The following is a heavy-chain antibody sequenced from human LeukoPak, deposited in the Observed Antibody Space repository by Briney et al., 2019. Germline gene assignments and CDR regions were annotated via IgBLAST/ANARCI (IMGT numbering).Heavy chain of an antibody. D-gene: IGHD3-10*01. CDR2: IYYSGST. CDR3: ARNADMYYYVDN. J-gene: IGHJ4*01. CDR1: GGSISSGDYY. V-gene: IGHV4-30-4*01. Sequence: PSETLPLTCTVSGGSISSGDYYWSCIRQPPGKGLEWIGYIYYSGSTYYNPSLKSRVTISVDTSKNQFSLSLSSVTAADTAVYYCARNADMYYYVDNCGHRALVSASS.